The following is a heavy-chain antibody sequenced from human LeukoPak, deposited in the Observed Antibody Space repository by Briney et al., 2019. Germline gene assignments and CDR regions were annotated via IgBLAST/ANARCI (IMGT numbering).Heavy chain of an antibody. V-gene: IGHV3-23*01. CDR3: AIREMYSSGWCLGY. Sequence: GGSLRLSCAASGFPFSSYAMSWVLQAPGKGLEWVSAISGSGGSTYYADSVKGRFTISRDNSKNTLYLQMNSLRAEDTALYYCAIREMYSSGWCLGYWGQGTLVTVSS. CDR1: GFPFSSYA. D-gene: IGHD6-19*01. CDR2: ISGSGGST. J-gene: IGHJ4*02.